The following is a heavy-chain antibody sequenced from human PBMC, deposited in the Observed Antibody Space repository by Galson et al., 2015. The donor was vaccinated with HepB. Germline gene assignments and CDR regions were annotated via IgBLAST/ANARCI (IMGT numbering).Heavy chain of an antibody. J-gene: IGHJ4*02. CDR3: AKDLEGGFGELSFDY. D-gene: IGHD3-10*01. CDR2: INNNGGSR. V-gene: IGHV3-23*01. CDR1: GFTFSSYA. Sequence: SLRLSCAASGFTFSSYAMSWVRQAPGKGLEWVSSINNNGGSRYYADSVKGRFTISRDNSKNTLYLQMNSLRAEDTAVYYCAKDLEGGFGELSFDYWGQGTLVTVSS.